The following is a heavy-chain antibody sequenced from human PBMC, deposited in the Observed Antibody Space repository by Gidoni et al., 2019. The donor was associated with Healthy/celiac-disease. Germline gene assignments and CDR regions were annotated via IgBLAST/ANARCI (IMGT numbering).Heavy chain of an antibody. CDR3: AGSSDDYGVP. D-gene: IGHD4-17*01. CDR2: IRSNGGST. V-gene: IGHV3-64D*06. Sequence: EVQLVESGGGLVQPGGCMSLSCYASGFTFSSYAMHWVRQAPGKGLEYVSAIRSNGGSTYYADSGKGRFTISRDNSKNTLYLQMSSLRAEDTAVYYCAGSSDDYGVPGGQGTLVTVSS. J-gene: IGHJ4*02. CDR1: GFTFSSYA.